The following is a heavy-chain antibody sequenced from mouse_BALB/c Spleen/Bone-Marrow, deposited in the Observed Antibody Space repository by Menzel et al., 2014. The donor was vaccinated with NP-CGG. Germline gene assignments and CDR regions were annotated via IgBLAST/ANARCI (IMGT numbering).Heavy chain of an antibody. J-gene: IGHJ3*01. Sequence: DVMLVEYGGRLVKPGGSLKLSCAASGFSFSDHYMYWVRQTPEKRLEWVATISDGGGHTYYSDSVKGRFTISRDNAKNNLYLQMSSLKSEDTAMYHCARDGDYRYAWFSYWGQGPPVTVSA. D-gene: IGHD2-14*01. V-gene: IGHV5-4*02. CDR1: GFSFSDHY. CDR3: ARDGDYRYAWFSY. CDR2: ISDGGGHT.